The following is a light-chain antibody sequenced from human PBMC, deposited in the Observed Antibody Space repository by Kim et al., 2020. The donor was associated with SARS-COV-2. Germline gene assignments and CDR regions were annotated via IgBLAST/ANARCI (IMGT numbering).Light chain of an antibody. V-gene: IGLV2-8*01. CDR1: SSDVGGYNY. J-gene: IGLJ2*01. CDR2: EVS. CDR3: CSYAGSNNLV. Sequence: GQSVTISCPGTSSDVGGYNYVSWYQQHPGKAPKLMIYEVSKRSSGVPDRFSGSKSGNTASLTVSGLQAEDEADYYCCSYAGSNNLVFGGGTQLTVL.